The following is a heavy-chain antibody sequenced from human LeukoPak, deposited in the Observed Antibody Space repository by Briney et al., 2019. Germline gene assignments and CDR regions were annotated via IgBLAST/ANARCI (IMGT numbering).Heavy chain of an antibody. V-gene: IGHV3-23*01. CDR3: ARDPNWGSGY. D-gene: IGHD7-27*01. Sequence: GGSLRLSCAASGFTFSTYGMIWVRQAPGKGLECVSTIGLSDDSTNYADSVKGRFTVSRDNFKNTLYLLMNSLRAEDTARYYCARDPNWGSGYWGQGTLVTVSS. CDR1: GFTFSTYG. J-gene: IGHJ4*02. CDR2: IGLSDDST.